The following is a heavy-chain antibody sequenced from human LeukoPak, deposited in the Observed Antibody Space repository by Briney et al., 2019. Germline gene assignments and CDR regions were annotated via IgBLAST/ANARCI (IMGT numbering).Heavy chain of an antibody. CDR2: IRYDGSDT. V-gene: IGHV3-30*02. CDR1: GFTFSNYG. J-gene: IGHJ6*03. Sequence: PGGSLRLSCAASGFTFSNYGFHWVRQGPGKGLEWVAFIRYDGSDTSYADSVKGRFTFSRDNSKNTLYLQMNSLRPEDTAVYYCARDSARNYYYYYMDVWGRGTTVTVSS. CDR3: ARDSARNYYYYYMDV.